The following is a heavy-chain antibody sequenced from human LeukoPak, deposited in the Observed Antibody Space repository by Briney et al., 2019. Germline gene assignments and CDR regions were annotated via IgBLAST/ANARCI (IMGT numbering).Heavy chain of an antibody. V-gene: IGHV3-66*02. CDR2: IYSGGSK. CDR1: GFTFSSYA. Sequence: GGSLRLSCAASGFTFSSYAMRWVRQAPGKGLEWVSVIYSGGSKYYSDSVKGRFTISTDNSTNTLYLQMNSLRAEDTAVYYCARGRYSKDYYYYYMDVWGKGTTVTVSS. D-gene: IGHD4-11*01. CDR3: ARGRYSKDYYYYYMDV. J-gene: IGHJ6*03.